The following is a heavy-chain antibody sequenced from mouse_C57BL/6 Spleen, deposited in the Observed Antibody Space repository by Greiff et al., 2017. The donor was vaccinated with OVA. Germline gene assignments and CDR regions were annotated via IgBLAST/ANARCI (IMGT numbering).Heavy chain of an antibody. CDR3: ALPLLRWYFDY. CDR2: IYPGDGDT. V-gene: IGHV1-80*01. Sequence: VQLQESGAELVKPGASVKISCKASGYAFSSYWMNWVKQRPGKGLEWIGQIYPGDGDTNYNGKFKGKATLTADKSSSTAYMQLSSLTSEDSAVYFCALPLLRWYFDYWGQGTTLTVSS. CDR1: GYAFSSYW. D-gene: IGHD1-1*01. J-gene: IGHJ2*01.